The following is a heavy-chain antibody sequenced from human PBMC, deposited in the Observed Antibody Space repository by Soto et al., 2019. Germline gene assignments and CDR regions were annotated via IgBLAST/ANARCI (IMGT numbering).Heavy chain of an antibody. CDR2: ISVNSGYT. CDR3: AREDSSSGY. D-gene: IGHD6-6*01. J-gene: IGHJ4*02. Sequence: QVQLVQSGAEVKKPGASVKVSCKASGYTFTSYGFNWVRQAPGQGLEWLGTISVNSGYTKYAQKLQGRVTLTTDTSTSTAYMELTRLTTDDTAVYYCAREDSSSGYWGQGTLVTVSS. V-gene: IGHV1-18*01. CDR1: GYTFTSYG.